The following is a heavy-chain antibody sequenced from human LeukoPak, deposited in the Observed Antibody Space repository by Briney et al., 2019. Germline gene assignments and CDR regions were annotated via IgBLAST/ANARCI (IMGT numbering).Heavy chain of an antibody. CDR3: AKSEGIAGGLDY. V-gene: IGHV3-30*18. CDR1: GFTFSSYG. CDR2: ISYDGSNK. J-gene: IGHJ4*02. D-gene: IGHD6-13*01. Sequence: GALRLSCAASGFTFSSYGMHWVRPAPGQGLAWVAVISYDGSNKYYADSVKGRFTISRDNSKNTLYLQMNSLRAEDTAVYYCAKSEGIAGGLDYWGQGTLVTVSS.